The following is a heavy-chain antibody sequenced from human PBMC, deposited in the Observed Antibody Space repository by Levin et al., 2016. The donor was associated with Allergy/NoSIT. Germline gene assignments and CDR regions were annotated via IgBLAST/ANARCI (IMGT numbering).Heavy chain of an antibody. CDR2: IYYSGST. J-gene: IGHJ4*02. CDR3: ARLVTIFGVAHQADY. V-gene: IGHV4-39*01. Sequence: WIRQPPGKGLEWIGSIYYSGSTYYNPSLKSRVTISVDTSKNQFSLKLSSVTAADTAVYYCARLVTIFGVAHQADYWGQGTLVTVSS. D-gene: IGHD3-3*01.